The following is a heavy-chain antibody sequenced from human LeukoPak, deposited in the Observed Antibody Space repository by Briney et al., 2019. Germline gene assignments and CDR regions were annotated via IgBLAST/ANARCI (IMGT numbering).Heavy chain of an antibody. Sequence: PGGSLRLSCAASGFTFSSYGMHWVRQAPGKGLEWVAVIWYDGSNKYYADSVKGRLTISRYNSKNTLYLQLNSLRAEDTAVYYCATLTVTTGTLGFDPWGQGTLVTVSS. J-gene: IGHJ5*02. V-gene: IGHV3-33*01. CDR3: ATLTVTTGTLGFDP. D-gene: IGHD4-17*01. CDR1: GFTFSSYG. CDR2: IWYDGSNK.